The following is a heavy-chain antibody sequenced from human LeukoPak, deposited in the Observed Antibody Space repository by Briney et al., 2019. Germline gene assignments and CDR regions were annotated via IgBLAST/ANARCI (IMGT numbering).Heavy chain of an antibody. V-gene: IGHV3-30*04. J-gene: IGHJ6*04. CDR2: ISYEGSVT. Sequence: PGGSLRLSCAASGFTFSNYAFHWVRQPPGKGLEWAAVISYEGSVTYYADSVKGRFTISRDNSKNTLDLQMNSLRVEDTAVYCCVRDRAPWGGALGGAKGMDVWGEGTTVTVSS. CDR1: GFTFSNYA. CDR3: VRDRAPWGGALGGAKGMDV. D-gene: IGHD3-10*01.